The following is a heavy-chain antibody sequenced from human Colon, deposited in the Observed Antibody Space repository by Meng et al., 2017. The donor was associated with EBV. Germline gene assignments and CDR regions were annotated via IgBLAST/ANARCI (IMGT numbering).Heavy chain of an antibody. D-gene: IGHD4-17*01. V-gene: IGHV4-31*03. CDR3: ASLYGDSSVWYLDL. CDR2: IYYSGST. Sequence: QVQLQESGPGLVKPSQXLSLTCTVSGGSISSGNHYWSWIRQHPGKGLEYIGYIYYSGSTYYNPSLKSRVIISVDTSKNQFSLRLNSVTAADTAVYYCASLYGDSSVWYLDLWGRGTLVNVSS. CDR1: GGSISSGNHY. J-gene: IGHJ2*01.